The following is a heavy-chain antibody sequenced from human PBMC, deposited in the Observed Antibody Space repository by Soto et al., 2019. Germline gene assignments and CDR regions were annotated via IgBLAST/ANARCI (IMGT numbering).Heavy chain of an antibody. CDR2: IVVGSGNT. J-gene: IGHJ4*02. CDR3: AAEPLNRIVATMGGDY. V-gene: IGHV1-58*01. D-gene: IGHD5-12*01. CDR1: GFTFTSSA. Sequence: QMQLVQSGPEVKKPGTSVKVSCKASGFTFTSSAVQWVRQARGQRLEWIGWIVVGSGNTNYAQKFQERVTITRDMSTSTAYMELSSLRSADTAVYYCAAEPLNRIVATMGGDYWGQGTLVTVSS.